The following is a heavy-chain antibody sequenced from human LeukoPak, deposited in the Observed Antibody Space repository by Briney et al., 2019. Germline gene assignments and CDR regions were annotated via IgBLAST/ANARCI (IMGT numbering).Heavy chain of an antibody. J-gene: IGHJ6*03. V-gene: IGHV4-34*01. CDR3: ARGPLKYYYGSGSYRSYMDV. CDR1: GGSFSGSY. Sequence: PWETLSLTCAVYGGSFSGSYWTWIRQPPGKGLEWIGEINHSGNTNYKPSLKSRVTISLDTSKNQFSLKLSSVTAADTAVYYCARGPLKYYYGSGSYRSYMDVWGKGTTVTVSS. CDR2: INHSGNT. D-gene: IGHD3-10*01.